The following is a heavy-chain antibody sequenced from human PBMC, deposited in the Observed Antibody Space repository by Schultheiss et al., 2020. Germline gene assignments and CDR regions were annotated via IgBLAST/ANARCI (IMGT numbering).Heavy chain of an antibody. Sequence: SQTLSLTCTVSGGSISSYYWSWIRQPPGKGLEWIGYIYYSGSTYYNPSLKSRVTISVDTSKNQFSLKLSSVTAADTAVYYCARRWYDFWSGSRLDPWGQGTLVTVSS. V-gene: IGHV4-59*08. CDR3: ARRWYDFWSGSRLDP. D-gene: IGHD3-3*01. CDR2: IYYSGST. CDR1: GGSISSYY. J-gene: IGHJ5*02.